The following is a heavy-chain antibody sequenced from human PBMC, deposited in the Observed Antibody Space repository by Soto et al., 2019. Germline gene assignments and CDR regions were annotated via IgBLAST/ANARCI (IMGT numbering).Heavy chain of an antibody. Sequence: SETLSLTCTVSGGSITSNFWTWVRQTPDKALEWIGNIHHSGRINYNPSLKGRVTISLDNAKNSLYLQMNSLRAGDTALYYCASGRGYDILTGYYPYFDYWGQGTLVTVSS. D-gene: IGHD3-9*01. CDR1: GGSITSNF. CDR2: IHHSGRI. V-gene: IGHV4-59*01. J-gene: IGHJ4*02. CDR3: ASGRGYDILTGYYPYFDY.